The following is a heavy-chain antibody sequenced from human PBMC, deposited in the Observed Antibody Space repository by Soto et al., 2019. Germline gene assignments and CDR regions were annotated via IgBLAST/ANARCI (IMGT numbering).Heavy chain of an antibody. J-gene: IGHJ6*03. Sequence: QVQLQQSGPGLVRPSQTLSLTCAISGDSVSSNSAAWNWIRQSPSRGLEWLGRAYYRIMRSNDYAFSVKSRIAVNPDTSKNQFSLHRNSVTPEDTAVYYWAGTTSLQWYYMDVWYKGTPVPVSS. D-gene: IGHD1-7*01. CDR2: AYYRIMRSN. CDR3: AGTTSLQWYYMDV. V-gene: IGHV6-1*01. CDR1: GDSVSSNSAA.